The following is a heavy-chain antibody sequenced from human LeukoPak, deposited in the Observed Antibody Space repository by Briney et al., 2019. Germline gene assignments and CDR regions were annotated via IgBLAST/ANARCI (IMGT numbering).Heavy chain of an antibody. CDR1: GGSISSYY. J-gene: IGHJ4*02. CDR2: IYYSGST. CDR3: ARARGTGTTYDY. D-gene: IGHD1-1*01. V-gene: IGHV4-59*01. Sequence: SETLSLTCTVSGGSISSYYWSWIRQPPGKGLEWIGYIYYSGSTNYNPSLKSRVTISVDTSKNQFSLKLSSVTAADTAVYYCARARGTGTTYDYWGQGTQVTVSS.